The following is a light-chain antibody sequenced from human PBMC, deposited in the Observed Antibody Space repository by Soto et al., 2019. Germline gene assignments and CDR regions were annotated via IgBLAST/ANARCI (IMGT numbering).Light chain of an antibody. Sequence: DIQITQSPSSLSASLGDRVTVTCRASQSIRTYLNWFQQRPGKAPKILIYGAYTLQDGVPSRFSGSGSETECTRTISSLQPEDFATDDCQQSFGAPRTFGQGTKVDIK. CDR3: QQSFGAPRT. CDR2: GAY. V-gene: IGKV1-39*01. CDR1: QSIRTY. J-gene: IGKJ1*01.